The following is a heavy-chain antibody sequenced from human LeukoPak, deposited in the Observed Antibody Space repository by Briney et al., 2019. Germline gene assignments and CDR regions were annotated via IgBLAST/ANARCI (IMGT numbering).Heavy chain of an antibody. D-gene: IGHD6-6*01. V-gene: IGHV1-18*01. CDR3: ARDLRGSSSSDYYYYMDV. CDR2: ISAYNGNT. CDR1: GYTFTSYG. J-gene: IGHJ6*03. Sequence: ASVKVSCKASGYTFTSYGISWVRQAPGQGLEWMGWISAYNGNTNYAQKLQGRVTMTTDTSTSTAYMELRSLRSDDTAVYYCARDLRGSSSSDYYYYMDVWGKGTTVTVSS.